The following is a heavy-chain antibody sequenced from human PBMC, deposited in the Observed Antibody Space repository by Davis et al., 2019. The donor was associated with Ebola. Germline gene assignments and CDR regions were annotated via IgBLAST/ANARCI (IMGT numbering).Heavy chain of an antibody. Sequence: PSETLSLTCTVSGYSISSGYYWGWIRQPAGKGLEWIGRIYTSGSTNYNPSLKSRVTISVDTSKNQFSLKLSSVTAADTAVYYCARHPSWGSRNYYFDYWGQGTLVTVSS. D-gene: IGHD7-27*01. CDR3: ARHPSWGSRNYYFDY. CDR1: GYSISSGYY. J-gene: IGHJ4*02. V-gene: IGHV4-61*02. CDR2: IYTSGST.